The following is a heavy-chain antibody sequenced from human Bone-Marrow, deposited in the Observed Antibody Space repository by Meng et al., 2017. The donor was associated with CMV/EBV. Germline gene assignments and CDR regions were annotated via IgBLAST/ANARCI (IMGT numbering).Heavy chain of an antibody. J-gene: IGHJ4*02. CDR1: GYTFTGYY. CDR3: ARAVRDGYYDSSGYPSGFDY. CDR2: INPNSGGT. D-gene: IGHD3-22*01. Sequence: ASVKVSCKASGYTFTGYYMHWVRQAPGQGLEWMGWINPNSGGTNYAQKFQGRVTMTRDTSISTAYMELSRLRSDDTAVYYCARAVRDGYYDSSGYPSGFDYWGQGTLVTVSS. V-gene: IGHV1-2*02.